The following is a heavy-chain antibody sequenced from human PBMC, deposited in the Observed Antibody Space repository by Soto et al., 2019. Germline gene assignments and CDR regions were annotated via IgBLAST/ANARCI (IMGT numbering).Heavy chain of an antibody. CDR3: AKEARSRAVTATRVYGMDV. CDR2: ISHDGSNK. Sequence: QVNLVESGGGVVQPGRSLRLSCAASGFTFSDYGMHWVRQAPGKGLEWVAAISHDGSNKFYGDSVKGRFTISRDNSKNTLLLQTDSLRDEDTAGYFCAKEARSRAVTATRVYGMDVWGQGTTVAVSS. D-gene: IGHD4-17*01. CDR1: GFTFSDYG. J-gene: IGHJ6*02. V-gene: IGHV3-30*18.